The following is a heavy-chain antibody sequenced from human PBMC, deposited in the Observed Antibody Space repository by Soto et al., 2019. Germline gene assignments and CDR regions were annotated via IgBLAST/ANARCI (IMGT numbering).Heavy chain of an antibody. CDR2: FDPEDGET. Sequence: ASVKVACKASGYTFTSYYMHWVRQAPGKGLEWMGGFDPEDGETIYAQKFQGRVTMTEDTSTDTAYMELSSLRSEDTAVYYCATDLHYYASSGYYLPDWGQAPLVTVSS. CDR1: GYTFTSYY. CDR3: ATDLHYYASSGYYLPD. D-gene: IGHD3-22*01. V-gene: IGHV1-24*01. J-gene: IGHJ4*02.